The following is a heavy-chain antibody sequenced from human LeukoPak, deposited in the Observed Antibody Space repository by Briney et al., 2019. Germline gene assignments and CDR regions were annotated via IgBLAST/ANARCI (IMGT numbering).Heavy chain of an antibody. D-gene: IGHD3-10*01. J-gene: IGHJ3*01. CDR2: FYSSVCP. Sequence: PSETLSLTCSVSGVSISSGSNYWGWIRKPPGKTLEWNGSFYSSVCPYYHSTLKRLLIILLHTSMTPFPLTLSSVTAADSAVYYCTMSDGYGLVGIWGQGTMVTVSS. CDR1: GVSISSGSNY. CDR3: TMSDGYGLVGI. V-gene: IGHV4-39*06.